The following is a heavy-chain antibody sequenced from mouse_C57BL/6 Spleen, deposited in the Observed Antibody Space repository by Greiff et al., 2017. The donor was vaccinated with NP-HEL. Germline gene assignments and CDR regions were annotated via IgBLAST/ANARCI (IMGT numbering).Heavy chain of an antibody. D-gene: IGHD1-1*01. V-gene: IGHV1-19*01. CDR2: INPYNGGT. CDR1: GYTFTDYY. J-gene: IGHJ4*01. CDR3: ARGVDLTDYAMDY. Sequence: VQLQQSGPVLVKPGASVKMSCKASGYTFTDYYMNWVKQSHGKSLEWIGVINPYNGGTSYNQKFKGKATLTVDKSSSTAYMELNSLTSEDSAVYYCARGVDLTDYAMDYWGQGTSVTVSS.